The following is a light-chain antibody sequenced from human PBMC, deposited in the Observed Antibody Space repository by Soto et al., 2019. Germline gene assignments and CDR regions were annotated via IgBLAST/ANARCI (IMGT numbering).Light chain of an antibody. CDR3: LQYGRAHT. CDR2: GAS. J-gene: IGKJ2*01. CDR1: QSVSSSY. V-gene: IGKV3-20*01. Sequence: EIVLTQSPGTLSLSPGERATLSCRASQSVSSSYLAWYQHKPGQAPRLLIYGASSRATGIPDRFSGSVSGTDLTLTISRLEPEDFAVYYCLQYGRAHTLGQGTNLEIK.